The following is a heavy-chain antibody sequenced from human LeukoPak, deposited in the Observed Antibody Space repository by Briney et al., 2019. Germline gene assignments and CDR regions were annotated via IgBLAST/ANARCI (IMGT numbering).Heavy chain of an antibody. D-gene: IGHD6-13*01. CDR3: ASSYSSSWYAWFDP. Sequence: GGSLRLSCAASGFTFSSYAMSWVRQAPGKGLEWVSAISGSGGSTYYAGSVKGRFTISRDNSKNTLYLQMNSLRAEDTAVYYCASSYSSSWYAWFDPWGQGTLVTVSS. CDR1: GFTFSSYA. J-gene: IGHJ5*02. CDR2: ISGSGGST. V-gene: IGHV3-23*01.